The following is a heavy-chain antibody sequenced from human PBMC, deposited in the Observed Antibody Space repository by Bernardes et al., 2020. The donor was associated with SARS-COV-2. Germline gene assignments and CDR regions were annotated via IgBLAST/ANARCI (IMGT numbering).Heavy chain of an antibody. CDR3: AHRLAGYRANYNGAQFDS. D-gene: IGHD1-7*01. J-gene: IGHJ4*02. Sequence: SGPTLVKPTQTLTLTCTFSGFSLGTSGEGVGWIRQPPGKALEWLALIYWDDDKRYSPSLRSRLTITKETSKNQVVLTMTNMDPADTATYYCAHRLAGYRANYNGAQFDSWGPGTLVTVSS. CDR1: GFSLGTSGEG. CDR2: IYWDDDK. V-gene: IGHV2-5*02.